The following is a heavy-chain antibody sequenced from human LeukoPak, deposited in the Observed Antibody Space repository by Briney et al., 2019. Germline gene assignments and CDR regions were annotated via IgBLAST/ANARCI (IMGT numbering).Heavy chain of an antibody. Sequence: SQTLSLTCAISGDSVSSNCAAWNWGTQSTSRGLEWLGRTYYRSKWYNGYTVSVKSRITINPDTSKNRFSLQLNSVTPEDTALYFCVRSGRDGYLDYWGQGTLVTVSS. CDR1: GDSVSSNCAA. V-gene: IGHV6-1*01. D-gene: IGHD5-24*01. CDR3: VRSGRDGYLDY. J-gene: IGHJ4*02. CDR2: TYYRSKWYN.